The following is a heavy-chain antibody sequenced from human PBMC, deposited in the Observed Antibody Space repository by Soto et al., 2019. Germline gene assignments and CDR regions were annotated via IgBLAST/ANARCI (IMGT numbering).Heavy chain of an antibody. CDR2: LYHTGTT. CDR3: AREGGVDRVIEY. CDR1: GASVNSGGYS. D-gene: IGHD3-16*01. Sequence: KSSETLSLTCTVSGASVNSGGYSWSWIRKPPGKGLEWIGNLYHTGTTKYNPSLKTRVTISLDGSRNKFSLNLSSVTAADTAVYPCAREGGVDRVIEYWGQVTLVTVSS. V-gene: IGHV4-30-2*01. J-gene: IGHJ4*02.